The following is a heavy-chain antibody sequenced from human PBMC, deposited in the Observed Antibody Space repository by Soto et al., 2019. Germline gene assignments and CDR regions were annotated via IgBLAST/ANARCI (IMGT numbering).Heavy chain of an antibody. CDR1: GFTFSSYS. Sequence: EVQLVESGGGLVQPGGSLRLSCAASGFTFSSYSMNWVRQAPGKGLEWVSYISSSSSTIYYADSVKGRFTISRDNAKNSLYLQMNSLRAEDTAVYYCARHPERIAEIGCFESWGQGTLVTVSS. CDR2: ISSSSSTI. J-gene: IGHJ5*01. CDR3: ARHPERIAEIGCFES. D-gene: IGHD6-13*01. V-gene: IGHV3-48*01.